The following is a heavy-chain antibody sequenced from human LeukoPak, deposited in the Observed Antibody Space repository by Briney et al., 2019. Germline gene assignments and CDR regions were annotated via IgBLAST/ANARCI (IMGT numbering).Heavy chain of an antibody. V-gene: IGHV1-8*01. CDR3: ARATSEEFDP. J-gene: IGHJ5*02. CDR1: GYTFTSYD. Sequence: ASVTVSCKASGYTFTSYDINWVRQAPGQGREWLGWMNPNSGNTGYAQKFQGRVTMTRNTSISTAYMELSSLRSEDTAVYYCARATSEEFDPWGQGTLVTVSS. D-gene: IGHD1-26*01. CDR2: MNPNSGNT.